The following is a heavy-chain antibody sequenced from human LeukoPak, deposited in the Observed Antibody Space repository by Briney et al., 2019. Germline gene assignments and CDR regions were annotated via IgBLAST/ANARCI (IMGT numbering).Heavy chain of an antibody. V-gene: IGHV3-21*01. J-gene: IGHJ6*03. CDR2: ISSSSSYI. CDR3: ARDYEDDSSGYYNYYYYYMDV. CDR1: GFTFSSYS. Sequence: GGSLRLSCAASGFTFSSYSMNWVRQAPGKRLEWVSSISSSSSYIYYADSVKGRFTISRDNAKNSLYLQMNSLRAEDTAVYYCARDYEDDSSGYYNYYYYYMDVWGKGTTVTVSS. D-gene: IGHD3-22*01.